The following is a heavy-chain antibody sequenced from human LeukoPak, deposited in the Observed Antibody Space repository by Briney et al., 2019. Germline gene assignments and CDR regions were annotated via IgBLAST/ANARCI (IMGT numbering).Heavy chain of an antibody. D-gene: IGHD6-19*01. CDR2: ISSSSSYI. CDR3: ARDLAVAGISDY. Sequence: GSLRLSCAASGFTFSSYSMNWVRQAPGKGLEWVSSISSSSSYIYYADSVKGRFTISRDNAKNSLYLQMNSLRAEDTAVYYCARDLAVAGISDYWGQGTLVTVSS. J-gene: IGHJ4*02. V-gene: IGHV3-21*01. CDR1: GFTFSSYS.